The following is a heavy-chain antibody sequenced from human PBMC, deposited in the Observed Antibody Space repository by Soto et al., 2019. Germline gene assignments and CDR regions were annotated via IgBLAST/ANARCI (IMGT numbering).Heavy chain of an antibody. V-gene: IGHV4-4*02. D-gene: IGHD6-6*01. Sequence: SETLSLTCAVSGGSISSSNWWSWVRQPPGKGLEWIGEIYHSGSTNYNPYLKSRVTISVDKSKNQFSLKLSSVTAADTAVYYCARTSRYSSSSGQLDYWGQGTLVTVSS. CDR3: ARTSRYSSSSGQLDY. J-gene: IGHJ4*02. CDR1: GGSISSSNW. CDR2: IYHSGST.